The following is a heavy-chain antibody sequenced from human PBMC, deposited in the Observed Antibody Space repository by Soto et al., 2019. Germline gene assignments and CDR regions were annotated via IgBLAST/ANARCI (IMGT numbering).Heavy chain of an antibody. CDR3: AKDRSGFIF. Sequence: DVQLLEFGGDLVQPGGSLRLSCVASGFTFSNSAMSWVRQAPGKGLEWVSSISGSGLSTYYADSVKGRFTISRDNSKNTLSLQMNSLRADDTAVYYCAKDRSGFIFWGQGNLVTVSS. CDR1: GFTFSNSA. D-gene: IGHD3-9*01. J-gene: IGHJ4*02. V-gene: IGHV3-23*01. CDR2: ISGSGLST.